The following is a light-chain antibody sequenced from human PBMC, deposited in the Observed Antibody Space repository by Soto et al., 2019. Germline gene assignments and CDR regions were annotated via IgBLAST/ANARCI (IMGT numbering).Light chain of an antibody. CDR2: DVS. J-gene: IGLJ3*02. Sequence: QSALTQPPSASGSPGQSVTISCTGTSSDVGAYNYVSWYQQHPGKAPKLMVYDVSKRPSGVPDRFSGSKSGNTASLTVSGLQAEDEAHYYCTSYAGSNNLGVFGGGTKVTVL. V-gene: IGLV2-8*01. CDR3: TSYAGSNNLGV. CDR1: SSDVGAYNY.